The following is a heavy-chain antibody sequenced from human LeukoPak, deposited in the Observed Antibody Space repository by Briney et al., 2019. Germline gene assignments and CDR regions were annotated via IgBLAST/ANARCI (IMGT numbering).Heavy chain of an antibody. CDR3: ARQWAASYVDY. Sequence: SETLSLTCTVSAGSISSSSHYWGWIRQPPGKGLEWIGAVYYRGSTYYKPSLKSRVNISGDTSKNQFFLKLSSVTAADTAVYYCARQWAASYVDYWGQGTLVTVSS. CDR1: AGSISSSSHY. CDR2: VYYRGST. V-gene: IGHV4-39*01. D-gene: IGHD3-10*01. J-gene: IGHJ4*02.